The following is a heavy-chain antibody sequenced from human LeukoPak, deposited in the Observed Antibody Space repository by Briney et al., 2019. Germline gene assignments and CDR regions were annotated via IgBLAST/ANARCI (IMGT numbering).Heavy chain of an antibody. J-gene: IGHJ6*02. CDR2: ISYSGST. V-gene: IGHV4-59*01. Sequence: SETLSLTCTVSGGSIRSYYWSWIRQPPGKGLELIGYISYSGSTNYNPSLKSRVTISVDTSSDQFSLKLSSVTAADTAVYYCARASNYYGMDVWGQGTTVTVSS. CDR1: GGSIRSYY. CDR3: ARASNYYGMDV.